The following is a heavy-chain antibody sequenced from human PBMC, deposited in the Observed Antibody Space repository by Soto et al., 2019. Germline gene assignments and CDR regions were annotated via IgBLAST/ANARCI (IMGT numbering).Heavy chain of an antibody. D-gene: IGHD3-10*01. CDR3: AFGHEAYYYYYMDV. CDR1: GFTFSSYG. Sequence: GGSLRLSCAASGFTFSSYGMHWVRQAPGKGLEWVSAISGSGGSTYYADSVKGRFTISRDNSKNTLYLQMNSLRAEDTAVYYCAFGHEAYYYYYMDVWGKGTTVTVSS. J-gene: IGHJ6*03. V-gene: IGHV3-23*01. CDR2: ISGSGGST.